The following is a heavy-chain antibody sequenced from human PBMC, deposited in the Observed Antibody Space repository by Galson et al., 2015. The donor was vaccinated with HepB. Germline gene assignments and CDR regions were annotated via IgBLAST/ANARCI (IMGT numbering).Heavy chain of an antibody. D-gene: IGHD2-21*01. Sequence: SLRLSCAVSGFTSSNYWMSWVRQAPGKGLEWVANINQDGSDTYYVDSVKGRFTISRDNAKNALYLQTNSLRVEDTAVYYCARERCGGDCPQDYWGQGTLVTVSS. CDR2: INQDGSDT. J-gene: IGHJ4*02. CDR3: ARERCGGDCPQDY. V-gene: IGHV3-7*03. CDR1: GFTSSNYW.